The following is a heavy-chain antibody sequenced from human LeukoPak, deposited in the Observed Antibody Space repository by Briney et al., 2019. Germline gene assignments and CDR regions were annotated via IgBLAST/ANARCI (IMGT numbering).Heavy chain of an antibody. CDR3: AREEGYCTNGVCYYWFDP. D-gene: IGHD2-8*01. Sequence: GGSLRLSCAASGFTFSSYSMNWVRQAPGKGLEWVANIKQDGSEKYYVDSVKGRFTISRDNAKNSLYLQMNSLRAEDTAVYYCAREEGYCTNGVCYYWFDPWGQGTLVTVSS. V-gene: IGHV3-7*03. CDR1: GFTFSSYS. CDR2: IKQDGSEK. J-gene: IGHJ5*02.